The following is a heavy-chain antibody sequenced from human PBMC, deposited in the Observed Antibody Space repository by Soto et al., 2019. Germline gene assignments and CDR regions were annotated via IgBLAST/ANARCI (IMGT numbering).Heavy chain of an antibody. D-gene: IGHD2-8*01. CDR3: TAGKLYPSLDFDY. Sequence: EVQLVESGGGLVQPGRSLRLSCTASGFTFGDYAMSWVRQAPGKGLEWVGFIRSKAYGRTTEYAASVKGRFTISRDDSKSIAYLQMNSRKTEDTAVYYCTAGKLYPSLDFDYWGQGTLVTVSS. J-gene: IGHJ4*02. CDR2: IRSKAYGRTT. CDR1: GFTFGDYA. V-gene: IGHV3-49*04.